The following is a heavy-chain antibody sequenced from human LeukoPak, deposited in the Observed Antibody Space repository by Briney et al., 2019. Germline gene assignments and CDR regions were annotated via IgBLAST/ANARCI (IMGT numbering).Heavy chain of an antibody. CDR2: ISGSGTST. CDR1: GFTFSSYG. J-gene: IGHJ6*02. Sequence: GGSLRLSCAASGFTFSSYGMNWVRQAPGKGLEWLSGISGSGTSTYYADSVEGRFTISRDNSKNTLYLQMNSLRAEDTAVYYCAKAIAPYDSSAKSYYHAFDVWGQGTTVTVSS. CDR3: AKAIAPYDSSAKSYYHAFDV. V-gene: IGHV3-23*01. D-gene: IGHD3-22*01.